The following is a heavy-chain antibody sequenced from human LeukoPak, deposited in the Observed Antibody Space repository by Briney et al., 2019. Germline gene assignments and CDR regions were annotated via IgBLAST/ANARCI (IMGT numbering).Heavy chain of an antibody. J-gene: IGHJ3*02. V-gene: IGHV3-9*01. CDR2: ISWNSGSI. Sequence: GGSLRLSCAASGFTFDDYAMHWVRQAPGKGLEWVSGISWNSGSIGYADSVKGRFTISRDNAKNSLYLQMNSLRAEDTALYYCAKMKAGNGAFDIWGQGTMVTVSS. CDR1: GFTFDDYA. CDR3: AKMKAGNGAFDI. D-gene: IGHD2-8*01.